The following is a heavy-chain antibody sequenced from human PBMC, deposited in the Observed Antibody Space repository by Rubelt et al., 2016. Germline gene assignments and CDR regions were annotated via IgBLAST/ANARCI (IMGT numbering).Heavy chain of an antibody. J-gene: IGHJ4*02. CDR2: TSASGGTT. CDR1: GFTFSSYA. CDR3: ARDGSEWSRDY. V-gene: IGHV3-23*01. Sequence: LSCAVSGFTFSSYAMSWVRQAPGKGLEWVSVTSASGGTTHYADSVKGRFIISRDNSKNTLYLEMNSLRADDTAIYYCARDGSEWSRDYWGQGTLVTVSS. D-gene: IGHD3-3*01.